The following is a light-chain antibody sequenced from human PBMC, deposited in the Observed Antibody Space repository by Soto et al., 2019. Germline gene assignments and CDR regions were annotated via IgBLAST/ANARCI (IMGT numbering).Light chain of an antibody. CDR1: QSLLYSSINKNY. CDR2: WAS. Sequence: DIVMTQSPDSLAVSLGERATINSKSSQSLLYSSINKNYFGWYQQKPGQPPKLLIYWASARESGVPDRFIGSGSGTEFTLTISSLQAEDVAVYYCQQYYSTPYTFGQGTKLEIK. V-gene: IGKV4-1*01. CDR3: QQYYSTPYT. J-gene: IGKJ2*01.